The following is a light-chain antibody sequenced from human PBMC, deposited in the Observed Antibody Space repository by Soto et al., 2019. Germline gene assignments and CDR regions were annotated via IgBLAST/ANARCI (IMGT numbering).Light chain of an antibody. V-gene: IGLV2-8*02. J-gene: IGLJ2*01. Sequence: QSALTQPPSASRSPGQSVTISCTGTSSDIGAFNSISWYQQYPGKAPKLIIFDITQRPSGVPDRFSGSKSANTASLTVSGLQDEDEADYHCSSHAGSNSLMVFGGGAKVTVL. CDR2: DIT. CDR3: SSHAGSNSLMV. CDR1: SSDIGAFNS.